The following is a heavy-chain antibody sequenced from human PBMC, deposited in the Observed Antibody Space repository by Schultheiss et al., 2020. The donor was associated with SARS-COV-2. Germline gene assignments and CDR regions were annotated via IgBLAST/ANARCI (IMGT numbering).Heavy chain of an antibody. J-gene: IGHJ3*02. CDR1: GYSFTSYW. CDR2: IYPGDSDT. V-gene: IGHV5-51*01. Sequence: KVSCKGSGYSFTSYWIGWVRQMPGKGLEWMGIIYPGDSDTRYSPSFQGQVTISADKSISTAYLQWSSLKASDTAMYYCARQNTMVQGVHAFDIWGQGTMVTVSS. CDR3: ARQNTMVQGVHAFDI. D-gene: IGHD3-10*01.